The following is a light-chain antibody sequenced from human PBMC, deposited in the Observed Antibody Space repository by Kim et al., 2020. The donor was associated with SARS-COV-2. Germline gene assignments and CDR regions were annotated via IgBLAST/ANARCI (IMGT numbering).Light chain of an antibody. J-gene: IGLJ6*01. CDR3: QAWDSSTGV. CDR2: RNN. Sequence: ELTQPPSASGTPGQRVTISCSGSSSNIGSNYVYWYQQLPGTAPKLLIYRNNQRPSGVPDRFSGSKSGTSASLAISGTQAMDEADYYCQAWDSSTGVFG. V-gene: IGLV1-47*01. CDR1: SSNIGSNY.